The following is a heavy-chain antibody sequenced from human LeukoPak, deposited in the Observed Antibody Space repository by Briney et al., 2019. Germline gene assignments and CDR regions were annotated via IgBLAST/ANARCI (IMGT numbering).Heavy chain of an antibody. CDR1: GFTFSSYA. J-gene: IGHJ4*02. V-gene: IGHV3-23*01. D-gene: IGHD3-22*01. CDR2: ISGSGGST. CDR3: AKAPRTYYYDSSGYYFY. Sequence: GGSLRLSCAASGFTFSSYAMSWVRQAPGKGLEWVSGISGSGGSTCYADSVKGRFTISRDNSKNTLYLQMNSLRAEGTAVYYCAKAPRTYYYDSSGYYFYWGQGTLVTVSS.